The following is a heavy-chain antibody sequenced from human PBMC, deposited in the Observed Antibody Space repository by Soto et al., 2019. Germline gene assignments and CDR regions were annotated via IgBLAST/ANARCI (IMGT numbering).Heavy chain of an antibody. J-gene: IGHJ5*02. CDR2: IKPDGVEQ. V-gene: IGHV3-7*01. CDR1: GFTFSSTW. CDR3: ATVPWTAAAS. Sequence: EVQLVESGGGLVQPGGSLRLSCAASGFTFSSTWMNWVRQAPGKGLEWVATIKPDGVEQDYVESVKGRFTISRDNAKNSVHLQMNSLRAEDTAVYYCATVPWTAAASWGQGTLVTVSS. D-gene: IGHD6-13*01.